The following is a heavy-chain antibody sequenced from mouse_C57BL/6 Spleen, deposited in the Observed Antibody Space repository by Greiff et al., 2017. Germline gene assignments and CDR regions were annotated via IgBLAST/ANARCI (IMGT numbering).Heavy chain of an antibody. V-gene: IGHV1-54*01. CDR3: ARLGSNYGGSYY. CDR1: GYAFTNYL. Sequence: VQLQQSGAELVRPGTSVKVSCKASGYAFTNYLIEWVKQRPGQGLEWIGVINPGSGGTNYNEKFKGKATLTADKSSSTAYMQLSSLTSEDSAVYFCARLGSNYGGSYYWGQGTTRTVSS. J-gene: IGHJ2*01. D-gene: IGHD2-5*01. CDR2: INPGSGGT.